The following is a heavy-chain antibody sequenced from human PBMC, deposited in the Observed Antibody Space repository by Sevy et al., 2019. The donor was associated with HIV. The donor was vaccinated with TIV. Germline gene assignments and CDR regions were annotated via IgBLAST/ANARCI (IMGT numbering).Heavy chain of an antibody. CDR3: ATVGLRYWGGSSPYQGDWFDP. J-gene: IGHJ5*02. CDR1: GYTLTKLS. D-gene: IGHD2-21*01. Sequence: ASVKVSCKVSGYTLTKLSIHWVRQAPGKGLEWMGDFDHQNGEPIYAQRFQGRVTMTEDTSTDTANRELSSLTSEDTAVYYCATVGLRYWGGSSPYQGDWFDPWGQGTLVIVSS. CDR2: FDHQNGEP. V-gene: IGHV1-24*01.